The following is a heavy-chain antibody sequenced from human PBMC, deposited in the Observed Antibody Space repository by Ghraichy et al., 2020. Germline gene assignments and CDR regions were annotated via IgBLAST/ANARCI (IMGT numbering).Heavy chain of an antibody. CDR2: IYYSGST. J-gene: IGHJ4*02. D-gene: IGHD2-21*02. CDR3: ARDIVVVTAIPSDY. Sequence: SETLSLTCTVSGGSISSSSYYWGWIRQPPGKGLEWIGSIYYSGSTYYNPSLKSRVSISVDTSKNHFSLKLSSVTAADTAVYYCARDIVVVTAIPSDYWGQGTLVTVSS. V-gene: IGHV4-39*02. CDR1: GGSISSSSYY.